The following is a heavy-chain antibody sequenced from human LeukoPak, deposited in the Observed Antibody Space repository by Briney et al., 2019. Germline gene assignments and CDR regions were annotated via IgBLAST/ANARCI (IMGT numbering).Heavy chain of an antibody. CDR2: ISYDGSNK. Sequence: GGSLRLSCAASGFTFSSYAMHWVRQAPGKGLEWVAVISYDGSNKYYADSVKGRFTISRDNSKNTLYLQMNSLRAEDTAVYYCAREGLLFGVVFYYYYGMDVWGQGTTVNVSS. J-gene: IGHJ6*02. D-gene: IGHD3-3*01. V-gene: IGHV3-30-3*01. CDR3: AREGLLFGVVFYYYYGMDV. CDR1: GFTFSSYA.